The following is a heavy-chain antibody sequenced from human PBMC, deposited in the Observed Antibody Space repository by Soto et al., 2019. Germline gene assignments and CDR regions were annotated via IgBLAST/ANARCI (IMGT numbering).Heavy chain of an antibody. V-gene: IGHV3-30*18. J-gene: IGHJ4*02. CDR3: AKDFYTVRVPAAPRPHYFDF. D-gene: IGHD2-2*01. Sequence: QVQLVESGGGVVQPGRSLRLSCAASGFTFSNYDMHWVRQAPGEGLEWVAVLSFDGSNKNYADSVKGRFTISRDNSKNSLFLQRNSLITEDTAVYFCAKDFYTVRVPAAPRPHYFDFWGPGTLVTVSS. CDR1: GFTFSNYD. CDR2: LSFDGSNK.